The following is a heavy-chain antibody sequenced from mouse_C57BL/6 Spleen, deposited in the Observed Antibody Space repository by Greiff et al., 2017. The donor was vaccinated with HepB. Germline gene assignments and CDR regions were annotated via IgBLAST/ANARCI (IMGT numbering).Heavy chain of an antibody. D-gene: IGHD1-1*01. Sequence: VQLQQSGPELVKPGASVKISCKASGYAFSSSWMNWVKQRPGKGLEWIGRIYPGDGDTNYNGKFKGKATLTADKSSSTAYMQLSSLTSEDSAVYFCARESDYYGSSLFAYWGQGTLVTVSA. CDR1: GYAFSSSW. CDR2: IYPGDGDT. J-gene: IGHJ3*01. V-gene: IGHV1-82*01. CDR3: ARESDYYGSSLFAY.